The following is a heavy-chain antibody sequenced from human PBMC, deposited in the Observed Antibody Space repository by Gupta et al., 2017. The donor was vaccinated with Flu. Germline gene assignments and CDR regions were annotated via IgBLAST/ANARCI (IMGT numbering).Heavy chain of an antibody. V-gene: IGHV3-9*01. Sequence: EMQLEESGGGLVEPGRSLRLSCVASGFKFRDHAMHWVRQAPGKGLEWVSGIFWSSDRIDYADSVRGRFTISRDNAKNSLFLQMNSLRAEDTALYYCIKETRPGGADVWGQGTTVIVAS. CDR2: IFWSSDRI. CDR1: GFKFRDHA. CDR3: IKETRPGGADV. D-gene: IGHD1-7*01. J-gene: IGHJ6*02.